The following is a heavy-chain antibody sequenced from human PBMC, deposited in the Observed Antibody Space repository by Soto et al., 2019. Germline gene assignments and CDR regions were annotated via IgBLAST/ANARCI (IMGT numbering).Heavy chain of an antibody. Sequence: SETLSLTCTVSGGSFKSRSYYWSWVRQPPGKGLKWIGYVYYTGRTSYSPSLKSRVTISADTSKNQFSLILTSVTAADTAVYYCARAYDYFDHWGEGSLVTVS. CDR1: GGSFKSRSYY. CDR3: ARAYDYFDH. CDR2: VYYTGRT. V-gene: IGHV4-61*01. D-gene: IGHD2-2*01. J-gene: IGHJ4*02.